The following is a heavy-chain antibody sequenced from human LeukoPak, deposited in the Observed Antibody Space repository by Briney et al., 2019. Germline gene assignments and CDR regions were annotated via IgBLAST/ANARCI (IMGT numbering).Heavy chain of an antibody. V-gene: IGHV3-66*02. D-gene: IGHD1-26*01. CDR3: ARHLIVGATEGAFDI. J-gene: IGHJ3*02. CDR2: IYSGGST. Sequence: PPGGSLRLSCAASGFTVSSNYMSWVRQAPGKGLEWVSVIYSGGSTYYADSVKGRFTISRDNSKSALYLQMNSLRAEDTAVYYCARHLIVGATEGAFDIWGQGTMVTVSS. CDR1: GFTVSSNY.